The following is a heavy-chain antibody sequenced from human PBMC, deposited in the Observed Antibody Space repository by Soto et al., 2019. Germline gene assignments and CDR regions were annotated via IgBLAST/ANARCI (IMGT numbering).Heavy chain of an antibody. J-gene: IGHJ4*02. V-gene: IGHV4-30-2*01. CDR2: IYHSVST. CDR1: GGSVSSGGYS. Sequence: QLQLLESGSGLLKPSQTLSLTCAVSGGSVSSGGYSWGWIRQPPGKGLEWIGYIYHSVSTYYNPSLKSRVTISVDRSKNQFSLRLSSVTAADTAVYYCARVPDYWGQGTLVTVSP. CDR3: ARVPDY.